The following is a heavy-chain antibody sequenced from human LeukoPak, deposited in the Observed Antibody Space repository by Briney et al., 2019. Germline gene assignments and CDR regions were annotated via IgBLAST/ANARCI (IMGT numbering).Heavy chain of an antibody. CDR2: IIPILGIA. Sequence: ASVKVSCKASGGTFSGYAISWVRQAPGQGVEWMGRIIPILGIANYAQKFQGRVTITADKSTSTAYMELSSLRSEDTAVYYCARGGVVPAALLDYWGQGTLVTVSS. CDR3: ARGGVVPAALLDY. D-gene: IGHD2-2*01. V-gene: IGHV1-69*04. CDR1: GGTFSGYA. J-gene: IGHJ4*02.